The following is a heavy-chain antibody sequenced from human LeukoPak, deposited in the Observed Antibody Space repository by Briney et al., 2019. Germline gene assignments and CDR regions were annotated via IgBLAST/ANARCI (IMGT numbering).Heavy chain of an antibody. CDR3: VYSGDYEKGY. Sequence: GGSLRLSCAASAFTFDDYAMHWVRQAPGKGLEWVSGISWNSGSIGYADSVKGRFTISRDNAKNSLYLQMNSLRAEDTAVYYCVYSGDYEKGYWGQGTLVTVSS. CDR1: AFTFDDYA. CDR2: ISWNSGSI. J-gene: IGHJ4*02. D-gene: IGHD4-17*01. V-gene: IGHV3-9*01.